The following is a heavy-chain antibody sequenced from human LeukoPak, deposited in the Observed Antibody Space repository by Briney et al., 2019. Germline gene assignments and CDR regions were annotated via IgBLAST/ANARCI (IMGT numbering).Heavy chain of an antibody. Sequence: GGSLRLSCAASGFTFSSYWMHWVRQAPGKGLVWVSRVNNDGSSTTYADSVKGRLTISRDNAKNSLYLQMNSLRAEDTAVYYCARGGFGELYWGQGTLVTVSS. V-gene: IGHV3-74*01. CDR3: ARGGFGELY. CDR1: GFTFSSYW. CDR2: VNNDGSST. D-gene: IGHD3-10*01. J-gene: IGHJ4*02.